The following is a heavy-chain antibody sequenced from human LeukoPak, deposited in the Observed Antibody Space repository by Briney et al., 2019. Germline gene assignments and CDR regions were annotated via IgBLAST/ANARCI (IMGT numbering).Heavy chain of an antibody. CDR2: ISSSGSTI. CDR3: ARDGEYYGIFYGWFDP. CDR1: GFTFSDYY. D-gene: IGHD3-9*01. J-gene: IGHJ5*02. V-gene: IGHV3-11*04. Sequence: GGSLRLSCAASGFTFSDYYMSWIRQAPGRGLEWVSYISSSGSTIYYADSVKGRFTISRDNAKNSLYLQMNSLRAEDTAVYYCARDGEYYGIFYGWFDPWGQGTLVTVSS.